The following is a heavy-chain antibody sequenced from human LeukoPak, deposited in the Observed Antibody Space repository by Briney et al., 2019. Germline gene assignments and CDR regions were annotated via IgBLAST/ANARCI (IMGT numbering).Heavy chain of an antibody. J-gene: IGHJ4*02. CDR3: ARGLRSSVYFDY. CDR2: ISGGGGST. Sequence: PGGSLRLSCAASGFTFSSYAMSWVRQAPGKGLEWVSGISGGGGSTYYADSVKGRFTISRDNSKNTLYLQMNTLRAEDTAVYYCARGLRSSVYFDYWGQGTLVTVSS. CDR1: GFTFSSYA. V-gene: IGHV3-23*01. D-gene: IGHD6-19*01.